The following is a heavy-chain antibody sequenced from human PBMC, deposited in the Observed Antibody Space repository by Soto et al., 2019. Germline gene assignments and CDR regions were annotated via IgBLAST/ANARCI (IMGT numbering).Heavy chain of an antibody. D-gene: IGHD5-18*01. CDR2: ITSSISYT. V-gene: IGHV3-11*06. Sequence: GGSLRLSCAASGFTFSDYYMSWIRQAPGKGLEWVSYITSSISYTNYADSVKGRFTISRDNAKNSLYLQMNSLRAEDTAVYYCARYIYGYVHYCGQGTLVTGSS. J-gene: IGHJ4*02. CDR1: GFTFSDYY. CDR3: ARYIYGYVHY.